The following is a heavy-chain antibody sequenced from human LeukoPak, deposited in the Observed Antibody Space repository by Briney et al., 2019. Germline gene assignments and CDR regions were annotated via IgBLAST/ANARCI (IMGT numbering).Heavy chain of an antibody. J-gene: IGHJ5*02. CDR2: IHYSGST. CDR3: ARGLSSSRQNNWFDP. CDR1: GGSISSSSYY. D-gene: IGHD6-13*01. Sequence: SETLSLTCTVSGGSISSSSYYWGWIRQPPGKGLEWIGSIHYSGSTYYNPSLKSRVTISVDTSKNQFSLKLSSVTAADTAVYYCARGLSSSRQNNWFDPWGQGTLVTVSS. V-gene: IGHV4-39*07.